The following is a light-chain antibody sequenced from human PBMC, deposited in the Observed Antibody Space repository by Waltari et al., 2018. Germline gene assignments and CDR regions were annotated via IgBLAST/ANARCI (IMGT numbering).Light chain of an antibody. CDR2: AAS. V-gene: IGKV1-6*01. J-gene: IGKJ3*01. CDR1: QNIYSN. CDR3: QHYYDNPFT. Sequence: IQMTQSPSALSASVGDRVTIPCRASQNIYSNLAWYQQKPGKAPKLLIYAASSLQSGIPSRFSGSGSGTDFTLTISSLQPEDSAAYYCQHYYDNPFTFGPGTKLDTK.